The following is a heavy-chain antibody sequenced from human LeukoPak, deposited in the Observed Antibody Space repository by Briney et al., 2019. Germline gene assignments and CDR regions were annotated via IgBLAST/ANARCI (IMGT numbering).Heavy chain of an antibody. CDR1: GGSISSSNW. Sequence: SGTLSLTCAVSGGSISSSNWWSWVRQPPGKGLEWIGEIYHSGSTNYNPSLKSRVTISVDKSKNQLSLKLSSVTAADTAVYYCARDCSGGSCYSFDYWGQGTLVTVSS. V-gene: IGHV4-4*02. CDR2: IYHSGST. D-gene: IGHD2-15*01. J-gene: IGHJ4*02. CDR3: ARDCSGGSCYSFDY.